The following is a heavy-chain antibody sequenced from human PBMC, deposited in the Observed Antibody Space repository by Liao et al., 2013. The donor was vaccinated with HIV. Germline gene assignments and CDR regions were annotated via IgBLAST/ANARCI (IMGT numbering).Heavy chain of an antibody. CDR2: IYYSGST. CDR3: ARDPTIFGVVTTHYFDY. V-gene: IGHV4-39*07. Sequence: QLQLQESGPGLVKPSETLSLTCTVSGGSISSSTYYWGWIRQPPGKGLEWIGSIYYSGSTYYNPSLKSRVTISVDTSKNQFSLKLSSVTAADTAVYYCARDPTIFGVVTTHYFDYWGQGTLVTVSS. D-gene: IGHD3-3*01. CDR1: GGSISSSTYY. J-gene: IGHJ4*02.